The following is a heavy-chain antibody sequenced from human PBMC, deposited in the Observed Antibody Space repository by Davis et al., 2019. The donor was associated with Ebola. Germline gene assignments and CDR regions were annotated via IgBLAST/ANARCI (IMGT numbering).Heavy chain of an antibody. J-gene: IGHJ3*02. D-gene: IGHD2-2*01. CDR3: ARAIPLYCSSTSCQGPSDAFDI. Sequence: SVKVSCKASGYTFTGYYMHWVRQAPGQGLEWMGGIIPIFGTANYAQKFQGRVTITADESTSTAYMELSSLRSEDTAVYYCARAIPLYCSSTSCQGPSDAFDIWGQGTMVTVSS. V-gene: IGHV1-69*13. CDR2: IIPIFGTA. CDR1: GYTFTGYY.